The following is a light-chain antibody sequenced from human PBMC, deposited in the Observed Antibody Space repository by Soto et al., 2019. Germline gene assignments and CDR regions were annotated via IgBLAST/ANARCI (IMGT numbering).Light chain of an antibody. CDR3: AQGLATPFT. CDR2: LGS. CDR1: RNLLHSNGYYY. J-gene: IGKJ4*01. Sequence: EIVLTQSPLSLPFTPGEPASISCRSSRNLLHSNGYYYLDWYLQKPGQSPQLPIYLGSNRASGVPDRFSGSGSGTDFTLTISRVEAEDVGVYFCAQGLATPFTFGGGTKVDIK. V-gene: IGKV2-28*01.